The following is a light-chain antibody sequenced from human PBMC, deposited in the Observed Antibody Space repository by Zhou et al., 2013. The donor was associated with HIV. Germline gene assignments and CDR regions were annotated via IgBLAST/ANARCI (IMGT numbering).Light chain of an antibody. CDR1: NSDVGGHNY. CDR3: SSYASSSSLYV. Sequence: QSALTQPPSASGSPGQSVTISCTGTNSDVGGHNYVSWYQQYPGKVPKLIIYEVTKRPSGVPDRFSASKSGNTASLTVSGLQAEDEADYYCSSYASSSSLYVFGTGTKVTVL. CDR2: EVT. V-gene: IGLV2-8*01. J-gene: IGLJ1*01.